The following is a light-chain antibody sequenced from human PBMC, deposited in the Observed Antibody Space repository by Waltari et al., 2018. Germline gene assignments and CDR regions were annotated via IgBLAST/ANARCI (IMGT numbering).Light chain of an antibody. CDR1: SPSIGNNY. J-gene: IGLJ7*01. CDR3: GTWDSSLSGAV. Sequence: QSVLTQPPSVSAAPGQRVPIPCPGGSPSIGNNYVSCYRQFPGPAPKLLIYEDSERPSGIPGRFSGSKSGTSATLDITGLQAGDEADYYCGTWDSSLSGAVFGGGTHLTVL. CDR2: EDS. V-gene: IGLV1-51*02.